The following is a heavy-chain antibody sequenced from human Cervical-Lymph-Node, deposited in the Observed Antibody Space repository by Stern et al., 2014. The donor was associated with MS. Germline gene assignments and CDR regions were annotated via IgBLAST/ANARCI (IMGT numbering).Heavy chain of an antibody. Sequence: EVQLVESGGGLVKPGGSLRLSCAASAFTFRSYSMHWVRQAPGKGLEWVPTISSNSRNIYYADSVKGRFTISRDNAKNSLFLHMNSLRVEDTAMYYCAISRDYQPVDEYYAMDVWGQGTTVTVSS. CDR2: ISSNSRNI. J-gene: IGHJ6*02. V-gene: IGHV3-21*04. CDR1: AFTFRSYS. CDR3: AISRDYQPVDEYYAMDV. D-gene: IGHD4-17*01.